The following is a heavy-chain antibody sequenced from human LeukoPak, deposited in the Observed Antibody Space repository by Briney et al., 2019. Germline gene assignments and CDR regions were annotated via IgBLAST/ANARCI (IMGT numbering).Heavy chain of an antibody. J-gene: IGHJ1*01. CDR3: DSYGDLQYFQH. CDR2: IYYSGST. V-gene: IGHV4-30-4*08. CDR1: GGSISSGDYY. Sequence: PSQTLSLTCTVSGGSISSGDYYWSWIRQPPGKGLEWIGYIYYSGSTYYNPSLKSRVTISVDTSKNQFSLKLSSVTAADTAVYYCDSYGDLQYFQHWGQGTLVTVSS. D-gene: IGHD4-17*01.